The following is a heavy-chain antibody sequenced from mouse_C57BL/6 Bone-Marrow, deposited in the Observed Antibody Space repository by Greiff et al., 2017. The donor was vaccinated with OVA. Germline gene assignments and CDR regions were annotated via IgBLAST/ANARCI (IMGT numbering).Heavy chain of an antibody. D-gene: IGHD1-1*01. V-gene: IGHV5-6*01. CDR1: GFTFSSYG. CDR3: ARHILLRSDY. J-gene: IGHJ2*01. Sequence: EVQVVESGGDLVKPGGSLQLSCAASGFTFSSYGMSWVRQTPDKRLEWVATISSGGSYTYYPDSVKGRFTISRDNAKNTLYLQMSSLKSEDTAMYYCARHILLRSDYWGQGTTLTVSS. CDR2: ISSGGSYT.